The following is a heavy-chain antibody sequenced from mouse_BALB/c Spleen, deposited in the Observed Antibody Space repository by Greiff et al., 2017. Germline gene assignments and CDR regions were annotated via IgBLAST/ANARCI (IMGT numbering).Heavy chain of an antibody. CDR2: ILPGGGST. CDR1: GYTFSSYW. Sequence: VQLQQSGAELMKPGASVKISCKATGYTFSSYWIEWVKQRPGHGLEWIGEILPGGGSTNYNEKFKGKATFTADTSSNTAYMQLSSLTSEDSAVYYCAREELAWFAYWGQGTLVTVSA. V-gene: IGHV1-9*01. J-gene: IGHJ3*01. CDR3: AREELAWFAY.